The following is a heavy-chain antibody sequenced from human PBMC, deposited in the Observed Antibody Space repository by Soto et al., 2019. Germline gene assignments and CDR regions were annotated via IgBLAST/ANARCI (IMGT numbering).Heavy chain of an antibody. CDR3: QGYGY. CDR2: IYSGGTI. CDR1: GFTVTINY. D-gene: IGHD5-12*01. V-gene: IGHV3-53*01. Sequence: EVQVVESGGGLVQPGGSLRLSCAVSGFTVTINYMSWVRQAPGKGLEWVSVIYSGGTIYYADSVKGRFTISRDTSKNTLYFQMNGVRGDDGPVFNGQGYGYWGQGTLLTVS. J-gene: IGHJ4*02.